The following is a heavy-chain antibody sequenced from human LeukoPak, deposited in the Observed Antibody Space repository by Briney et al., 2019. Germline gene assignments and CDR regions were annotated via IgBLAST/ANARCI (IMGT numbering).Heavy chain of an antibody. CDR2: VIPIYYIT. V-gene: IGHV1-69*05. D-gene: IGHD3-9*01. J-gene: IGHJ4*02. CDR3: AREEEGSLTGYPGLLCY. CDR1: GGFSSGYA. Sequence: ASVKVSCKASGGFSSGYAMSWLRQAPGQGLEWLGGVIPIYYITKYAQKFQDRVTITTDESTSTAYMELSSLKSEDTAMYYCAREEEGSLTGYPGLLCYWGQGTLVTVSS.